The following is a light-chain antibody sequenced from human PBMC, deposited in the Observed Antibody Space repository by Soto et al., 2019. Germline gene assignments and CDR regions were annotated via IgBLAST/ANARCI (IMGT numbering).Light chain of an antibody. J-gene: IGKJ4*01. CDR2: DAS. V-gene: IGKV3-11*01. CDR3: QQRTIWPLT. Sequence: EIVLTQSPATLSLSPGERATLSCRASQSVTKYLSWYQQKFGQAPRLLIYDASNSATGIPARFSGSGSGTDFTLTISSLDPEDFAVYYWQQRTIWPLTFGGGTKVEIK. CDR1: QSVTKY.